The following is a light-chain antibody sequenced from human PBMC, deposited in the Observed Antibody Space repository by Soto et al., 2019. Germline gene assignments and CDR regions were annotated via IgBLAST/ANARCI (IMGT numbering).Light chain of an antibody. CDR2: AES. V-gene: IGKV1-27*01. CDR3: QKYNSAPLT. J-gene: IGKJ4*01. Sequence: DIQMTQSPSSLSASVGDRVTITCRASQGISNYLAWYQQKTGKVPKILIYAESTLQSGVPYRFSGSGSGTDLTLTISRLQPEDVATYYCQKYNSAPLTCGGGTKVDIK. CDR1: QGISNY.